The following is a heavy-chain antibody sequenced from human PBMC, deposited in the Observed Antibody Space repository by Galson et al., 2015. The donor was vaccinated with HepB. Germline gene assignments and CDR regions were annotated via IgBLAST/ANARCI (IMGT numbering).Heavy chain of an antibody. CDR3: ARDSGGYFHAFET. V-gene: IGHV3-7*01. Sequence: SLRLSCAASGFTFSRYWMSWVRQAPGKGLEWVANINYDGSEEFYVDSVKGRFTISRDNAKNSLYLQMNSLRAEDTSVYYCARDSGGYFHAFETWGKRTMVTVSS. CDR1: GFTFSRYW. J-gene: IGHJ3*02. D-gene: IGHD4-23*01. CDR2: INYDGSEE.